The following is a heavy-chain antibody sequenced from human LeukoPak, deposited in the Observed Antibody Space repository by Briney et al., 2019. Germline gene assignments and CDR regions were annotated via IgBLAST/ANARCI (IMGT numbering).Heavy chain of an antibody. V-gene: IGHV4-34*01. CDR2: INHSGST. J-gene: IGHJ5*02. D-gene: IGHD3-9*01. Sequence: SETLSLTCAVYGGSFSGYYWSWIRQPPGKGLEWIGEINHSGSTNYNPSLKSQVTISVDTSKNQFSLKLSSVTAADTAVYYCARQTFLRYFDWLFPRPNWFDPWGQGTLVTVSS. CDR3: ARQTFLRYFDWLFPRPNWFDP. CDR1: GGSFSGYY.